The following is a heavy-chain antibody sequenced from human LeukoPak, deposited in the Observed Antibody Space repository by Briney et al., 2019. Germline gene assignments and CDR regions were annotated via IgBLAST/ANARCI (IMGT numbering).Heavy chain of an antibody. V-gene: IGHV4-4*07. CDR1: GDSISSYY. D-gene: IGHD6-6*01. Sequence: SETLSLTCTVSGDSISSYYWNWIRQPAGKGLEWIGRIYTSRSTNYNPSLRSRVTMSVDTSKNQFSLKLTSVTAADTAVYYCARVSRGSSSSDYWGQGTLVTVSA. CDR2: IYTSRST. J-gene: IGHJ4*02. CDR3: ARVSRGSSSSDY.